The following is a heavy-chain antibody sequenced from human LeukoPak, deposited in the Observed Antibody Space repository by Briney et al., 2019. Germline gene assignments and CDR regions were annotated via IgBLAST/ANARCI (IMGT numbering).Heavy chain of an antibody. Sequence: GGSLRLSCAASGFTFSSYAMHWVRQAPGKGLEWVAVISYDGSNKYYADSVKGRFTISRDNAKNSVSLQMNSLRAEDTAVYFCARPTWTNYMDVWGKGTAVTISS. D-gene: IGHD3/OR15-3a*01. J-gene: IGHJ6*03. CDR1: GFTFSSYA. CDR3: ARPTWTNYMDV. V-gene: IGHV3-30*04. CDR2: ISYDGSNK.